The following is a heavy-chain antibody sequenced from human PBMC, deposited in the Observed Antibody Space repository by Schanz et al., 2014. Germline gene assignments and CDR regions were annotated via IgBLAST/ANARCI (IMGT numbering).Heavy chain of an antibody. Sequence: QVQLRQWGAGLLRPSETLSLTCAVYGGSFSGYYWSWIRQPPGKGLEWIAEINHGGSTNYNPSLKSRCTISVDTSKNQFALKLRSVTAADTAVYYCARAARRTRVVPLYFDYWGQGTLVTVSS. D-gene: IGHD2-2*01. CDR1: GGSFSGYY. J-gene: IGHJ4*02. V-gene: IGHV4-34*01. CDR3: ARAARRTRVVPLYFDY. CDR2: INHGGST.